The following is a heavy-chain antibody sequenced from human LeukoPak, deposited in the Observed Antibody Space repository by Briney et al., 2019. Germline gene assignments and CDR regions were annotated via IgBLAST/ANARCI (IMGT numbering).Heavy chain of an antibody. D-gene: IGHD1-26*01. CDR2: ISSSSSYI. V-gene: IGHV3-21*01. CDR3: AKGGQSGSYYPSY. CDR1: GFTFSSYS. J-gene: IGHJ4*02. Sequence: GGSLRLSCAASGFTFSSYSMNWVRQAPGKGLEWVSSISSSSSYIYYADSVKGRFTISRDNAKNSLYLQMNSLRAEDTAVYYCAKGGQSGSYYPSYWGQGTLVSVSS.